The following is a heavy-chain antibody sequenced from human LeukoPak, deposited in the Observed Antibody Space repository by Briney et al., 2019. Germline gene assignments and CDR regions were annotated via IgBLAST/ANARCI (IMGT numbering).Heavy chain of an antibody. CDR2: IFYTGNT. V-gene: IGHV4-59*01. CDR1: GDSISPNY. Sequence: SETLSLTCTVSGDSISPNYWSWIRQPPGKGLEWIGYIFYTGNTNYNPSLKSRVTISLDTSKNQFSLQLTSVTAADTAVYYCARSGTAFSFYYYYYMDVWGKGTTVTVSS. CDR3: ARSGTAFSFYYYYYMDV. J-gene: IGHJ6*03. D-gene: IGHD3-10*01.